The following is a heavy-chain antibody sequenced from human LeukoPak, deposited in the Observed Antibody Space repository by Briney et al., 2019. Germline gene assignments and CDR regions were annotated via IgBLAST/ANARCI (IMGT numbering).Heavy chain of an antibody. D-gene: IGHD5-24*01. J-gene: IGHJ4*02. CDR1: GFTFSTYA. CDR3: AKGFRVMATTDFDY. Sequence: GGSLRLSCAASGFTFSTYAMHWVRQAPGKGLEWVSGISWNSGSIGYADSVKGRFTISRDNAKNSLYLQMNSLRAEDTALYYCAKGFRVMATTDFDYWGQGTLVTVSS. CDR2: ISWNSGSI. V-gene: IGHV3-9*01.